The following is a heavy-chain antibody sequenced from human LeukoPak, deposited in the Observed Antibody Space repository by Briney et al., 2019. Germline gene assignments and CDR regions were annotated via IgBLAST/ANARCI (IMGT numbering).Heavy chain of an antibody. CDR2: IYYSGST. V-gene: IGHV4-59*12. CDR3: ARVGGSYFFDY. CDR1: GGSISSYY. D-gene: IGHD1-26*01. Sequence: SETLSLTCTVSGGSISSYYWSWIRQPPGKGLEWIGSIYYSGSTYYNPSLKSRVTISVDTSKNQFSLKLSSVTAADTAVYYCARVGGSYFFDYWGQGTLVTVSS. J-gene: IGHJ4*02.